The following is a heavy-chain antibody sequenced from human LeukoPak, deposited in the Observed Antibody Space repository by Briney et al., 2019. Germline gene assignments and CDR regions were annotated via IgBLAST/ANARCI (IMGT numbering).Heavy chain of an antibody. V-gene: IGHV3-23*01. CDR3: AKGDG. CDR1: GFSFSSFA. Sequence: PGGSLRLSCAAAGFSFSSFAMSWVRQAQGKGLEWVSGISTSGGSTYYADSVKGRFTISRDNSKNTLYLQMNSLRVEDTAIYYCAKGDGWGQGTLVTVSS. D-gene: IGHD5-24*01. CDR2: ISTSGGST. J-gene: IGHJ4*02.